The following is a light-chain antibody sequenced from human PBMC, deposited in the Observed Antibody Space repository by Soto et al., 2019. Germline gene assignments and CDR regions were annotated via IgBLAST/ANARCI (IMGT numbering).Light chain of an antibody. V-gene: IGLV2-11*01. CDR2: DVS. Sequence: QSVLTQPRSVSGSPGQSVTISCTGTSSDVGGYNYVSWYQQHPGKAPKLMIYDVSKRPSGVPDRFSGSKSGNTASLTISGLQAEDEADYYCCSYAGSYTFSYVFGTGPKVTVL. J-gene: IGLJ1*01. CDR3: CSYAGSYTFSYV. CDR1: SSDVGGYNY.